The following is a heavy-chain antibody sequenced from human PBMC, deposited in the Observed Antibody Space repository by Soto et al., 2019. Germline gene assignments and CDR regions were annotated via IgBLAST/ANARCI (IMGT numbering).Heavy chain of an antibody. CDR3: ARDEEGPYHDILTGSWFDP. Sequence: QVQLVQSGAEVKKPGASVKVSCKASGYTFTSYYMHWVRQAPGQGLEWMGIINPSGGSTSYAQKFQGRVTMTRDTSTSTVYMELSSLRSEDTAVYYCARDEEGPYHDILTGSWFDPWGQGTLVTVSS. V-gene: IGHV1-46*03. D-gene: IGHD3-9*01. CDR2: INPSGGST. J-gene: IGHJ5*02. CDR1: GYTFTSYY.